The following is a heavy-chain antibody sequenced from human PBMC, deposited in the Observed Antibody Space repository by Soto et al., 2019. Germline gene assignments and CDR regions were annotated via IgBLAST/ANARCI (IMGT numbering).Heavy chain of an antibody. Sequence: QVTLKESGPVLVKPTETLTLTCTVSGFSLSNARMGVSWIRQPPGKALEWLAHIFSNDEKSYSTSLKSRLTISQDTSKRQVVLTMTNMDPVDTATYYCARISIVVVTATESRGAFDIWGQGTMVTVSS. CDR2: IFSNDEK. V-gene: IGHV2-26*01. D-gene: IGHD2-21*02. CDR1: GFSLSNARMG. CDR3: ARISIVVVTATESRGAFDI. J-gene: IGHJ3*02.